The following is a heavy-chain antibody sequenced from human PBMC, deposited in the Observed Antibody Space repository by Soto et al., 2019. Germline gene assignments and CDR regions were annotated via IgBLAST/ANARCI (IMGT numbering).Heavy chain of an antibody. CDR3: TRPPLGYCTTSTCYDYFDY. V-gene: IGHV3-15*01. Sequence: EVQLVESGGGLVEPGGSLTLSCAASGFSFTDAWMNWVRLTPGKRLEWVGCIMRSIFGVTVDYAAPVKGRFTISNDDSTNTLFLHMNSLKTEDTAIYYCTRPPLGYCTTSTCYDYFDYWGQGALVTVSS. D-gene: IGHD2-8*01. CDR2: IMRSIFGVTV. CDR1: GFSFTDAW. J-gene: IGHJ4*02.